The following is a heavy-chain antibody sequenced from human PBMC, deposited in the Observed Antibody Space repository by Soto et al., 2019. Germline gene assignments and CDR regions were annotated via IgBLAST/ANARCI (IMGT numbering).Heavy chain of an antibody. Sequence: SETLSLTCAVYGGSFSGYYWSWIRQPPGKGLEWIGEINHSGSTNYNPSLKGRVTISVDTSKNQFSLKLSSVTAADTAVYYCAREVYRGMDVWGQGTTVTVSS. V-gene: IGHV4-34*01. J-gene: IGHJ6*02. CDR2: INHSGST. D-gene: IGHD1-20*01. CDR3: AREVYRGMDV. CDR1: GGSFSGYY.